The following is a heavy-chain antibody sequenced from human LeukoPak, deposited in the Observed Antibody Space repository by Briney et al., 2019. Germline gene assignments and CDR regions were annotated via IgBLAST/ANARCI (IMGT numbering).Heavy chain of an antibody. Sequence: GASVKVSCKASGYMFTDFYLHWVRQAPGQGLEWMGWINPNSGGTNYAQKFQGRVTMTRGTSISTAYMELSRLRSDDTAVYYCARGFRVIWNYYYYYMDVWGKGTTVTVSS. V-gene: IGHV1-2*02. CDR1: GYMFTDFY. D-gene: IGHD3-10*01. CDR2: INPNSGGT. J-gene: IGHJ6*03. CDR3: ARGFRVIWNYYYYYMDV.